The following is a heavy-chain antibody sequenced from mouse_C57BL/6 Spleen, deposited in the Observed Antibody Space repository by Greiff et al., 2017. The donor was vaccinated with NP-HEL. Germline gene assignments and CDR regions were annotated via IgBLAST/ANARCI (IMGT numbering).Heavy chain of an antibody. D-gene: IGHD2-4*01. CDR1: GFSLTSYG. CDR3: ARNAIYYDYDVAMVY. Sequence: VQLQQSGPGLVQPSQSLSITCTVSGFSLTSYGVHWVRQSPGKGLEWLGVIWSGGSTDYNAAFISRLSISKDNSKSQVFFKMNSLQADDTAIYYCARNAIYYDYDVAMVYWGQGTSVTVSS. CDR2: IWSGGST. J-gene: IGHJ4*01. V-gene: IGHV2-2*01.